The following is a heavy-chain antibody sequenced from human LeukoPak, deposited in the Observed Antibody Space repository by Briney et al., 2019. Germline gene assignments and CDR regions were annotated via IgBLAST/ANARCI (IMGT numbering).Heavy chain of an antibody. Sequence: GASVKVSCKAPGGTFNSYGISWVRQAPGQGLEWMGGVIAIFGRIKYGQKFQGRATITTDESTSTAYMELSSLTSEDTGVYYCASYDSSGYYADYWGQGTLVTVSS. CDR2: VIAIFGRI. D-gene: IGHD3-22*01. J-gene: IGHJ4*02. CDR1: GGTFNSYG. CDR3: ASYDSSGYYADY. V-gene: IGHV1-69*05.